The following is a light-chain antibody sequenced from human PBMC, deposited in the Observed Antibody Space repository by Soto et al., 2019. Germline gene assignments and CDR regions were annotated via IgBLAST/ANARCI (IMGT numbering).Light chain of an antibody. J-gene: IGKJ1*01. V-gene: IGKV3-20*01. CDR2: GAS. Sequence: EVVLTQSLATLSVSPEERATLSCRASQSVSSNLAWYQQKPGQAPRLLIYGASTRATGIPDRFSGSGSGTDFTLTISRLEPEDFAVYYCQQYGGSPRTFGQGTKVDIK. CDR1: QSVSSN. CDR3: QQYGGSPRT.